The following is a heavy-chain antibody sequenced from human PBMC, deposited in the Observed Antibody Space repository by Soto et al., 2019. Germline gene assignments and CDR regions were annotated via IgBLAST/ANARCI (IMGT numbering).Heavy chain of an antibody. J-gene: IGHJ4*02. CDR3: ARSTTHIAAAGVPDY. D-gene: IGHD6-13*01. CDR2: IGSSGTTI. Sequence: GGSLRLSCAASGFTFSSYQMEWVRQASRTGLEWVSYIGSSGTTIYYADCVKGRFTISRDNAKNSLHLQMNCLRAEDTAVYYCARSTTHIAAAGVPDYWGQGTVVTVSS. V-gene: IGHV3-48*03. CDR1: GFTFSSYQ.